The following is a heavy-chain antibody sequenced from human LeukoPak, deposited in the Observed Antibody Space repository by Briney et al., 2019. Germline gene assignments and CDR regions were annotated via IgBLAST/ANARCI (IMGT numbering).Heavy chain of an antibody. CDR2: IYHSGST. D-gene: IGHD6-13*01. Sequence: SETLSLTCAVSGASISSNNWWWSWVRQPPGKGLEWIGEIYHSGSTNYNPSLKSRVTMSVDKSKNQFSLKLSSVTAADTAVYYCAGAEPRGIIWYPYWGQGTLVTVSS. CDR3: AGAEPRGIIWYPY. J-gene: IGHJ4*02. CDR1: GASISSNNW. V-gene: IGHV4-4*02.